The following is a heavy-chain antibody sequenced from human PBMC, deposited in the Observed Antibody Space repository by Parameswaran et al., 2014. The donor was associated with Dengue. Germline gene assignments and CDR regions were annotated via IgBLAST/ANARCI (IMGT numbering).Heavy chain of an antibody. CDR2: INPSGGST. Sequence: WVRQAPGQGLERMGIINPSGGSTSYAQKFRGRVTMTRDTSTSTVYMELSSLTSEDTAVYYCALGYCSGGSCSFDYWGQGTLVTVSS. D-gene: IGHD2-15*01. CDR3: ALGYCSGGSCSFDY. J-gene: IGHJ4*02. V-gene: IGHV1-46*01.